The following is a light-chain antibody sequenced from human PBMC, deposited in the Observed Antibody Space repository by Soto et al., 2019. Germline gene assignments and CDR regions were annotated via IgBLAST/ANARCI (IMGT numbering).Light chain of an antibody. CDR3: CSYAVSYTMI. CDR1: SSDVGTYNL. J-gene: IGLJ2*01. V-gene: IGLV2-23*01. Sequence: QSVLTQPASVSGSPGQSITISCTGTSSDVGTYNLVSWFQQHPGEAPKLMIYEGSRRPSGVSNRFSGSKSGNTASLTISGLQAEDEADYYCCSYAVSYTMIFGGGTQLTVL. CDR2: EGS.